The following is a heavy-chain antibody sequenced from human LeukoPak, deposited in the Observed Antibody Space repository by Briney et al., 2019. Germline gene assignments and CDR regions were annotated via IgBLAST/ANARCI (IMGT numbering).Heavy chain of an antibody. CDR2: MSGSGSST. D-gene: IGHD2-2*01. CDR3: APGCRSTSCSVDFFQY. V-gene: IGHV3-23*01. J-gene: IGHJ4*02. Sequence: GGSLRLSCAASGFSLSSYAMSSVRQAPGKGLEWVSAMSGSGSSTYYEDSVKGRFTLSRDNSKNTLYLQMNSLRDEDTAVYWCAPGCRSTSCSVDFFQYWGQGTLVTVSS. CDR1: GFSLSSYA.